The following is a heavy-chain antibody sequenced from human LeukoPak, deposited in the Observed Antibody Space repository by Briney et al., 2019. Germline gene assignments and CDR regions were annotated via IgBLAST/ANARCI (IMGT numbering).Heavy chain of an antibody. J-gene: IGHJ4*02. CDR3: AKEHVDTAMGFDY. V-gene: IGHV3-21*01. CDR1: GFTFSSYN. CDR2: ISSSSSSGSYK. Sequence: GGSLRLSCVGSGFTFSSYNMHWVRQAPGKGLEWVSTISSSSSSGSYKYYADSVKGRFTISRDNAKNSLYLQMNSLRAEDTAAYYCAKEHVDTAMGFDYWGQGTLVTVSS. D-gene: IGHD5-18*01.